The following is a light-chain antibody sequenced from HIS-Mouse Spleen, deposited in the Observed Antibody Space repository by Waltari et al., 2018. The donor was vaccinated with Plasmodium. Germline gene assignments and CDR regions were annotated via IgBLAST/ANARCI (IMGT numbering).Light chain of an antibody. CDR1: QRISSY. V-gene: IGKV1-39*01. CDR3: QQSYSTWT. Sequence: DIQMTQSPSSLSASVGDRVTITCRASQRISSYLNWYQQKPGKAPKLLIYAASSLQSGVPSRFSGSGSGTDFTLTISSLQPEDFATYYWQQSYSTWTFGEGTKVEIK. J-gene: IGKJ1*01. CDR2: AAS.